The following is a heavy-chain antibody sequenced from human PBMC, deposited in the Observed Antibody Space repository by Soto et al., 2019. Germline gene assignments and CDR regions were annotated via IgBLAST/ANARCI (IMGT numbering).Heavy chain of an antibody. D-gene: IGHD2-15*01. CDR1: GASISSTNW. V-gene: IGHV4-4*02. J-gene: IGHJ4*02. CDR3: ATLPPRIVVVVRPIPT. CDR2: IYHTGST. Sequence: QVQLQESGPRLVKPSGTLSLTCAVSGASISSTNWWTWVRQPPGKGLEWIGEIYHTGSTKYNPSLQSRVTTSLAQSNNQFALNLSPVTAADTAVYYCATLPPRIVVVVRPIPTWGQGTLVTVSS.